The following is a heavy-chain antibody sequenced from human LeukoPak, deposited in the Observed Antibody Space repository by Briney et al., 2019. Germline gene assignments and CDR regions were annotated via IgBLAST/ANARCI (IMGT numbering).Heavy chain of an antibody. J-gene: IGHJ4*02. CDR2: ISSSSSYI. Sequence: GGSLRLSCAASGFTFSSYSMNWVRQAPGKGLEWVSSISSSSSYIYYADSVKGRFTISRDNAKNSLYLQMNSLRAEDTAVYYCASEYSSSSHDFFYCGQGTPWTVSS. CDR1: GFTFSSYS. D-gene: IGHD6-6*01. V-gene: IGHV3-21*01. CDR3: ASEYSSSSHDFFY.